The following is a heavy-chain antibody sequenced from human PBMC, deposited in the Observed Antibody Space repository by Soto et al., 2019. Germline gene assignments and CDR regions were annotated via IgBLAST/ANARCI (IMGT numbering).Heavy chain of an antibody. Sequence: ASETLSLTCTVSGGSSISYYWSWIRQPPGRGLEYIGYIYYSGSTNYNPSLKSRVTISIDTSNSQFSLKLSSVTAADTAVYYCARQASGYYYGWFDPWGQGTLVTVSS. CDR1: GGSSISYY. J-gene: IGHJ5*02. CDR3: ARQASGYYYGWFDP. CDR2: IYYSGST. D-gene: IGHD3-22*01. V-gene: IGHV4-59*08.